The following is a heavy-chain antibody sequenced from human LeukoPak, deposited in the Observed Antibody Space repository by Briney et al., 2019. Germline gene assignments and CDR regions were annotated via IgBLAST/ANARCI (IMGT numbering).Heavy chain of an antibody. V-gene: IGHV5-51*01. CDR3: ARQGLGGWFGELLMVDY. D-gene: IGHD3-10*01. J-gene: IGHJ4*02. CDR1: GYRFTSYW. Sequence: PGGSLQISCKGSGYRFTSYWIGWVRQLPGKGLEGMGIIYPGDSDTRYSPSFEGEVTISADKSISTAYLQWSSLKASDTAMYYCARQGLGGWFGELLMVDYWGQGTLVTVSS. CDR2: IYPGDSDT.